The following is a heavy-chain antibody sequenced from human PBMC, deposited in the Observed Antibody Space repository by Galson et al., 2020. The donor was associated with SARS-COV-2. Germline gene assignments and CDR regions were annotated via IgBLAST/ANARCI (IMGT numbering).Heavy chain of an antibody. CDR1: GFTFSDYA. D-gene: IGHD3-16*01. CDR2: LWSSGNNP. CDR3: AKSGRPDELSYVCFFDY. V-gene: IGHV3-33*03. J-gene: IGHJ4*02. Sequence: GGSLRLSCAASGFTFSDYAMYWVRHTPGKGLEWVAVLWSSGNNPFYADSVKGRFTISRDDSRNTVFLQMDSLRVEDTAMYYCAKSGRPDELSYVCFFDYWGPGTLVTVSS.